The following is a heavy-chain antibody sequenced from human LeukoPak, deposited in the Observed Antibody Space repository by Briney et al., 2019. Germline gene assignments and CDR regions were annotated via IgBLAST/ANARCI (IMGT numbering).Heavy chain of an antibody. CDR1: GYTFTSYD. D-gene: IGHD6-13*01. CDR2: MNPNSGHK. J-gene: IGHJ4*02. Sequence: ASVKVSCKASGYTFTSYDIKWVRQATGQGRERKGWMNPNSGHKGYAQKLEGRATMTTDTSTSTAYMELRSLRSDDTAVYYCSRDLAIAAAADVDYWGQGTLVTVSS. CDR3: SRDLAIAAAADVDY. V-gene: IGHV1-8*01.